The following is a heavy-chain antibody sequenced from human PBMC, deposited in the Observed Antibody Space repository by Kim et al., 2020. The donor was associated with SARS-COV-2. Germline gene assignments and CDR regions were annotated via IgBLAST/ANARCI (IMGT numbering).Heavy chain of an antibody. Sequence: GGSLRLSCAASGFTFSSYAMRWVRQAPGKGLEWVSLIYSGGTSTDYADSVKGRFTISSDNSNTTVYLQMHSLSAEDTAAYYCAKARVSTYRSDCWGQVTL. CDR2: IYSGGTST. J-gene: IGHJ4*02. CDR1: GFTFSSYA. CDR3: AKARVSTYRSDC. D-gene: IGHD4-4*01. V-gene: IGHV3-23*03.